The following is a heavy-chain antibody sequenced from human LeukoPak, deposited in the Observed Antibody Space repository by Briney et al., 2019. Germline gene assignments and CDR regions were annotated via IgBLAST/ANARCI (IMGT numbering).Heavy chain of an antibody. Sequence: PGESLKISCKGSGYSFTSYWIGWVRQMPGKGLEWMGIIYPGDSDTRYSPSFQGQVTISADKSISTAYLQWSSLKASDTAMYYCARLSIRSGSYSRALYYFDYWGQGTLVTVSS. V-gene: IGHV5-51*01. D-gene: IGHD1-26*01. CDR2: IYPGDSDT. J-gene: IGHJ4*02. CDR3: ARLSIRSGSYSRALYYFDY. CDR1: GYSFTSYW.